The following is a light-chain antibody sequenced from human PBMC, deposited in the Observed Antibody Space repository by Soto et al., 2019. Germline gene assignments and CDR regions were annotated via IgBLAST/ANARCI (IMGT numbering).Light chain of an antibody. CDR1: TGAVTSGNY. CDR2: TTN. V-gene: IGLV7-43*01. J-gene: IGLJ3*02. CDR3: LLYYGGAQLV. Sequence: QAVVTQEPSLTVSPGGTVTLTCASSTGAVTSGNYPSWFQQRPGQAPRTLIYTTNSKHSWTPARISGSLLGDKAALTLSGVQLEDEADYYCLLYYGGAQLVFGGGTKLTVL.